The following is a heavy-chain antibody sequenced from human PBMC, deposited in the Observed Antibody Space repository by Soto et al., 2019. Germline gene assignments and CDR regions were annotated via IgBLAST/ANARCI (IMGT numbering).Heavy chain of an antibody. V-gene: IGHV5-51*01. CDR3: ARQMSYYYDSSGYYYGSANAFDI. CDR2: IYPGDSDT. Sequence: GASQKNSGKGGGYSLTSSRICGMRQIHRKGLEWMGIIYPGDSDTRYSPSFQGQVTISADKSISTAYLQWSSLKASDTAMYYCARQMSYYYDSSGYYYGSANAFDIWGQGTMVTVSS. D-gene: IGHD3-22*01. J-gene: IGHJ3*02. CDR1: GYSLTSSR.